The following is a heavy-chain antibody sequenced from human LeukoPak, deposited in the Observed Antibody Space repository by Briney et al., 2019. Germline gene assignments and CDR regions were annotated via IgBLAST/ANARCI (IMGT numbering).Heavy chain of an antibody. CDR2: ISSSSSYI. J-gene: IGHJ3*02. CDR1: GFTFSSYS. Sequence: PGGSLRLSCAASGFTFSSYSMNWVRQAPGKGLEWVSSISSSSSYIYYADSVKGRFTISRDNAKNSLYLQMNSLRAEDTAVYYCARDYYDSSGYYRGESDEDAFDIWGQGTMVTVSS. D-gene: IGHD3-22*01. V-gene: IGHV3-21*01. CDR3: ARDYYDSSGYYRGESDEDAFDI.